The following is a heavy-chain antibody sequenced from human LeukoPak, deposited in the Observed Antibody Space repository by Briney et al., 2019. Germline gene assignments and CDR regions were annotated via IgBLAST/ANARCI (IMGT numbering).Heavy chain of an antibody. V-gene: IGHV4-59*01. CDR3: ARVEEGYGSGRRGNLYYYYMDV. CDR2: VHYSGST. D-gene: IGHD3-10*01. Sequence: SSETLSLTCTVSGGSISSYYWSWIRQPPGKGLEWIGYVHYSGSTNYNPSLKSRVTISVDTSKNQFSLKLSSVTTADTAVYYCARVEEGYGSGRRGNLYYYYMDVWGKGTTVTISS. CDR1: GGSISSYY. J-gene: IGHJ6*03.